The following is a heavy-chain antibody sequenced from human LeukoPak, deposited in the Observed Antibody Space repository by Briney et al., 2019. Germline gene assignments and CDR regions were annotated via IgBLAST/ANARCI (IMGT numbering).Heavy chain of an antibody. D-gene: IGHD1-7*01. V-gene: IGHV3-74*01. CDR2: INTDASRT. CDR1: GFTFSSNW. CDR3: AKDLYVTGTTGAFDI. Sequence: PGGSLRLSCAASGFTFSSNWMHWVRQAPGKGRVWVSRINTDASRTNYADSVKGRFTISRDNAKNTLYLQMNSLRAEDTAVYYCAKDLYVTGTTGAFDIWGQGTMVTVSS. J-gene: IGHJ3*02.